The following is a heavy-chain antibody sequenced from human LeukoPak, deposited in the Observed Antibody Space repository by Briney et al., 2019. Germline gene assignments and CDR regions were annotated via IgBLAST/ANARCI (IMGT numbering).Heavy chain of an antibody. V-gene: IGHV5-51*01. CDR3: ARRSSSSFYYYYGMDV. CDR1: GYSFTNYW. J-gene: IGHJ6*02. D-gene: IGHD6-13*01. CDR2: IYPGDSDT. Sequence: GESLKISCKGSGYSFTNYWIGWVRQMPGKGLEWMGIIYPGDSDTRYSPSFQGQVTISADKSISTAYLQWSSLKASDTAMYYCARRSSSSFYYYYGMDVWGQGTTVTVSS.